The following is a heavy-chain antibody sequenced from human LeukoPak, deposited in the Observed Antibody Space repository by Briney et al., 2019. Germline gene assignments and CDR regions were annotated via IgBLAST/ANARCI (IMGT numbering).Heavy chain of an antibody. CDR3: ARAHDFYGDPYYSYGMDV. D-gene: IGHD4-17*01. J-gene: IGHJ6*04. CDR1: GYTFTSYG. V-gene: IGHV1-18*01. CDR2: ISAYNGNT. Sequence: VASVKVSCTASGYTFTSYGISWVRQAPGQGLEWMGWISAYNGNTNYAQKLQGRVTMTTDTSTSTAYMELRSLRSDDTAVYYCARAHDFYGDPYYSYGMDVGAKGTRVTV.